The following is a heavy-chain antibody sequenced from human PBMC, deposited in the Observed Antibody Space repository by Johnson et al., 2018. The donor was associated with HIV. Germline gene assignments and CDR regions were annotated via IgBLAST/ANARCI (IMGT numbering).Heavy chain of an antibody. CDR1: GFTFSDAW. CDR3: TTGLYWNDAFDI. Sequence: VQLVESGGGLVKPGGSLRLSCAASGFTFSDAWMNWVRPAPGKELEWVGRVKSKTDGGTTDYAAPVQGRFTISRDGSKNTLYLQMHSLKNEDTAIYYCTTGLYWNDAFDIWGQGTMVTVSS. D-gene: IGHD1-1*01. J-gene: IGHJ3*02. CDR2: VKSKTDGGTT. V-gene: IGHV3-15*01.